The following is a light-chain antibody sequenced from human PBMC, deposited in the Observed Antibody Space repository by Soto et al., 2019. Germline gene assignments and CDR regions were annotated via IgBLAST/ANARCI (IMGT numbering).Light chain of an antibody. Sequence: QSVLTQPASVSGSPGQSITISCIGTSSDVGAYDLVSWYQQHPGTAPRLIIYENIRRPSGIAGRFSGSKSGNTASLTISGLRPEDEANYHCCSYAGNRIFIFGGGTKLTVL. CDR3: CSYAGNRIFI. CDR2: ENI. CDR1: SSDVGAYDL. V-gene: IGLV2-23*01. J-gene: IGLJ2*01.